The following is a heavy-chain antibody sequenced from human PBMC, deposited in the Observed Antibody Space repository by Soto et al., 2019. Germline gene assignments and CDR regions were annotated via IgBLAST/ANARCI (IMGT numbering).Heavy chain of an antibody. CDR1: GYSFTSYW. D-gene: IGHD3-9*01. V-gene: IGHV5-51*01. CDR3: ARPNTYYDILTGYLGAFDI. Sequence: ESLKISCKGSGYSFTSYWIGWVRQMPGKGLEWMGIIYPGDSDTRYSPSFQGQVTISADKSISTAYLQWSSLKASDTAMYYCARPNTYYDILTGYLGAFDIWGQGTMVS. CDR2: IYPGDSDT. J-gene: IGHJ3*02.